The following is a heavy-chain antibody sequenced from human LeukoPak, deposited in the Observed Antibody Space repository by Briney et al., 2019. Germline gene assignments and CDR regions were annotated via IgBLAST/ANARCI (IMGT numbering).Heavy chain of an antibody. CDR3: ARSSAVYSGSYYD. J-gene: IGHJ4*02. CDR2: IYASGST. D-gene: IGHD1-26*01. CDR1: GGSISTYY. V-gene: IGHV4-4*07. Sequence: PSETLSLTCTVSGGSISTYYWSWIRQPAGKGLEWIGRIYASGSTNYNPSLKSRVTMAVDTSKNQFSLKLSSVTAADTAVYYCARSSAVYSGSYYDWGQGTLVTVSS.